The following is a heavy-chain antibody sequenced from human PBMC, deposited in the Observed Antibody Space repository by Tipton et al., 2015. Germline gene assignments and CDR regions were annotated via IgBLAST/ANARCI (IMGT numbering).Heavy chain of an antibody. CDR1: GFTFSRYA. D-gene: IGHD6-19*01. Sequence: SLRLSCAASGFTFSRYAMHWVRQAPGEGLEWVAVISYDGSNKKYADSVKGRFTISRVNSTDTLYLQVNSLRTDDTAVYYCAREGSGWFLDYWGQGILVTVSS. CDR3: AREGSGWFLDY. J-gene: IGHJ4*02. CDR2: ISYDGSNK. V-gene: IGHV3-30*01.